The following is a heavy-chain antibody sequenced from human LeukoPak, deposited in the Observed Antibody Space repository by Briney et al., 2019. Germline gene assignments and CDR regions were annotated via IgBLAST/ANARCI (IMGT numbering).Heavy chain of an antibody. CDR2: IYNGGNT. Sequence: PSETLSLTCTVSGGSISSFYWSWIRQPPGKGLEWIGNIYNGGNTNYNPSLKSRVTISADTSKNQFSLRLRPVTAADTAVYYCARDSWLGSNRAFDYWGQGTLVTVSS. J-gene: IGHJ4*02. V-gene: IGHV4-59*01. CDR3: ARDSWLGSNRAFDY. D-gene: IGHD4-11*01. CDR1: GGSISSFY.